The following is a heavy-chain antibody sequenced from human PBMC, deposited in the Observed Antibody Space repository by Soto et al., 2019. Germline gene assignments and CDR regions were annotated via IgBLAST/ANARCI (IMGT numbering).Heavy chain of an antibody. CDR2: ISGSGGST. Sequence: PGGSLRLSCAASGFTFSSYAMSWVRQAPGKGLEWVSAISGSGGSTYYADSVKGRFTISRDNSKNTLYLQMNSLRAEDTAVYYCAKDPYDSSGYSFSFDYWGQGTLVTVSS. CDR3: AKDPYDSSGYSFSFDY. CDR1: GFTFSSYA. V-gene: IGHV3-23*01. D-gene: IGHD3-22*01. J-gene: IGHJ4*02.